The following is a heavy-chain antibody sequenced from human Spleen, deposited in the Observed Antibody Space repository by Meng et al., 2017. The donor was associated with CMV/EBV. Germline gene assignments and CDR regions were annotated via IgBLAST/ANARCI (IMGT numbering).Heavy chain of an antibody. V-gene: IGHV3-48*03. CDR1: GLKFSNYA. CDR3: VRGYSTNWNQPAYFDY. Sequence: GESLKISCAASGLKFSNYAMHWVRQAPGKGLEWISYITSSSATIYHSDSVKGRFTISRDNAKDSLYLQLNSLRAEDTAVYYCVRGYSTNWNQPAYFDYWGQGALVTVSS. D-gene: IGHD1-1*01. CDR2: ITSSSATI. J-gene: IGHJ4*02.